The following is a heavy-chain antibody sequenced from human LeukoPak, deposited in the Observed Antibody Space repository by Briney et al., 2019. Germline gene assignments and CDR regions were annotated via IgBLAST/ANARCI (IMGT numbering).Heavy chain of an antibody. V-gene: IGHV4-59*01. CDR1: GGSIGSYY. CDR3: ARATEVRGVVHAFDI. Sequence: SETLSLTCTVSGGSIGSYYWSWIRQPPGKGLEWIGYIYYSGSTNYNPSLKSRVTISVDTSKNQFSLKLSSVTAADTAVYYCARATEVRGVVHAFDIWGQGTMVTVSS. D-gene: IGHD3-10*01. CDR2: IYYSGST. J-gene: IGHJ3*02.